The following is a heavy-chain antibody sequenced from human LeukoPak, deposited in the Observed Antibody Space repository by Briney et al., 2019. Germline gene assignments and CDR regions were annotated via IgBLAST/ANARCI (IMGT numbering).Heavy chain of an antibody. Sequence: AALKVSFKGSGYTFTKYDVNLVRQAAGQGLEGMGWMDPNSGSTGYAQKFQGRGTMARNTSISTAYMELSSLRSEDTAVYYCARDRNTHFDYWGQGTLVTVSS. CDR1: GYTFTKYD. J-gene: IGHJ4*02. V-gene: IGHV1-8*01. CDR3: ARDRNTHFDY. CDR2: MDPNSGST. D-gene: IGHD2-2*02.